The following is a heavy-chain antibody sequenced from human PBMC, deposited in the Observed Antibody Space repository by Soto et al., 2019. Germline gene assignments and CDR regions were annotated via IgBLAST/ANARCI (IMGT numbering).Heavy chain of an antibody. CDR3: ARVEGMVSRYSNYRSYYYGMDV. J-gene: IGHJ6*02. Sequence: SVKVSCKASGGTFSSYAISWVRQAPGQGLEWMGGIIPIFGTANYAQKFQGRVTIIADESTSTAYMELSSLRSEDTAVYYCARVEGMVSRYSNYRSYYYGMDVWGQGTTVTVSS. CDR1: GGTFSSYA. V-gene: IGHV1-69*13. CDR2: IIPIFGTA. D-gene: IGHD4-4*01.